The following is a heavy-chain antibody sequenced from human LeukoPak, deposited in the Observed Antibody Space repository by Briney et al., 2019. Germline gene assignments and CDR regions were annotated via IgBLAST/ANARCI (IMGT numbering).Heavy chain of an antibody. J-gene: IGHJ6*03. Sequence: SXKVXXKXSXYTITDYYVFWVRQAPGQGLEWMGWINPNSGGTKNAQKFQGRVTMTRDTSISTAYMEVSRLTYDDTAVYYCAXXXXGXXXXXYXXXXVWGKGXTXTVSS. V-gene: IGHV1-2*02. CDR3: AXXXXGXXXXXYXXXXV. CDR1: XYTITDYY. CDR2: INPNSGGT.